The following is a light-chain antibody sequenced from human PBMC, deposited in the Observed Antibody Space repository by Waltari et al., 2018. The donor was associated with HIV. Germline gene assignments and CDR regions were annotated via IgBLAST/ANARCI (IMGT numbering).Light chain of an antibody. Sequence: SALTQPASVSGSPGQSITLPCSGTSGDVGGYNFCSWYQKHPGKAPKLIIYNVSSRPSGVSIRFSGSRSANTASLTISGLQVEDEADYFCSSYTSSGPRYVLFGGGTRLTVL. V-gene: IGLV2-14*03. CDR3: SSYTSSGPRYVL. CDR1: SGDVGGYNF. J-gene: IGLJ2*01. CDR2: NVS.